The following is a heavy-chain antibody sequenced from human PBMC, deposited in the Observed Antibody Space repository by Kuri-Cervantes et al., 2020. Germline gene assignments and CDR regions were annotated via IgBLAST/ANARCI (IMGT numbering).Heavy chain of an antibody. V-gene: IGHV3-23*01. Sequence: GESLKISCAASGFTLSSYAMSWVRQAPGKGLEWVSAISGSGGSTYYADSVKGRFTISRDNSKNTLCLQMNSLRAEDTAVYYCAKDLDIVATATFDYWGQGTLVTVSS. CDR1: GFTLSSYA. D-gene: IGHD5-12*01. CDR3: AKDLDIVATATFDY. J-gene: IGHJ4*02. CDR2: ISGSGGST.